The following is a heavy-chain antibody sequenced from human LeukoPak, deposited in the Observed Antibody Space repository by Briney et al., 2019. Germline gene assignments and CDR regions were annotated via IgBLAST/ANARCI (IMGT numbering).Heavy chain of an antibody. J-gene: IGHJ5*02. CDR3: ARDGYSGYEGLSWFDP. Sequence: ASVKVSCKASGGTFSSYAISWVRQAPGQGLEWMGGIIPIFGTANYAQKFQGRVTITADESTSTAYMELSSLRSEDTAVYYCARDGYSGYEGLSWFDPWGQRTLVTVSS. CDR2: IIPIFGTA. V-gene: IGHV1-69*13. CDR1: GGTFSSYA. D-gene: IGHD5-12*01.